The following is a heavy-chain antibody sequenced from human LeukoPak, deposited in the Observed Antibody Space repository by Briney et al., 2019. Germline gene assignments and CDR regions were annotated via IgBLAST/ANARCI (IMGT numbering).Heavy chain of an antibody. CDR1: GYTFTSYG. V-gene: IGHV1-18*01. CDR3: ARGAHISRAFYSSGWPFDY. CDR2: ISAYNGNT. Sequence: GASVKVSCKASGYTFTSYGIIWVRQAPGQGLEWMGWISAYNGNTSYAQKFQGRVTMTRDTSTSTVYMELSSLRSEDTAVYYCARGAHISRAFYSSGWPFDYWGQGTLVTVSS. D-gene: IGHD6-19*01. J-gene: IGHJ4*02.